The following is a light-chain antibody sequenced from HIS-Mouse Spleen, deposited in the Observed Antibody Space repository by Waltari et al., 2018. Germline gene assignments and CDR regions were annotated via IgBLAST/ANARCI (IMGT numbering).Light chain of an antibody. J-gene: IGKJ1*01. V-gene: IGKV1-9*01. CDR2: AAS. CDR3: QQLNSYPPT. CDR1: QGISSY. Sequence: DIQLTQSPLFLSASVGDRVTTTSRASQGISSYLAWYQQKPGKAPKLLIYAASTLQSGVPSRFSGSGSGTEFTLTISSLQPEDFATYYCQQLNSYPPTFGQGTKVEIK.